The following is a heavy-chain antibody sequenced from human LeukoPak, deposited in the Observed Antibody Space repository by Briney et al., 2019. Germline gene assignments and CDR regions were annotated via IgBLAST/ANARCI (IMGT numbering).Heavy chain of an antibody. D-gene: IGHD1-7*01. V-gene: IGHV1-69*01. CDR2: IIPIFGTA. J-gene: IGHJ3*02. Sequence: ASGRVSCKASGGTFSSYAISWVRQAPGQGLEWMGGIIPIFGTANYAQKFQGRVTITADESTSTAYMELSSLRSEDTAVYYCASKQSNWNYVYDAFDIWGQGTMVTVSS. CDR1: GGTFSSYA. CDR3: ASKQSNWNYVYDAFDI.